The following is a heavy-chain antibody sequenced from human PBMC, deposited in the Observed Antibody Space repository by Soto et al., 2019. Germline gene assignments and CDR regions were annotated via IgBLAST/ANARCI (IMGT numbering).Heavy chain of an antibody. J-gene: IGHJ5*02. V-gene: IGHV3-9*01. CDR3: EKDKPYPIWGGDCKPGRICFNP. Sequence: GGSLRLSCAASGFTFDDYAMHWVRQAPGKGLEWVSGISWNSGSIGYADSVKGRFTISRDNAKNSLYLQMNSLRAEDTALYYWEKDKPYPIWGGDCKPGRICFNPGGREPRVTFSS. CDR2: ISWNSGSI. D-gene: IGHD2-21*01. CDR1: GFTFDDYA.